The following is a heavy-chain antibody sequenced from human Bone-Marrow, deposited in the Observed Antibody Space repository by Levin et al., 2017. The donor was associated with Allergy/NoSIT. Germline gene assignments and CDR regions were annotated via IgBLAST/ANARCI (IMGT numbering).Heavy chain of an antibody. V-gene: IGHV3-21*01. D-gene: IGHD1-14*01. CDR1: GFDFHIYV. J-gene: IGHJ4*02. CDR2: ITTGSNYR. Sequence: GESLKISCAASGFDFHIYVMHWVRQAPGKGLEWLSSITTGSNYRYYIESVKGRFIISRDNGRNSLYLQMNSLRAEDTAVYYCAKGTAPVDNPAFDHWGQGTPLTVSS. CDR3: AKGTAPVDNPAFDH.